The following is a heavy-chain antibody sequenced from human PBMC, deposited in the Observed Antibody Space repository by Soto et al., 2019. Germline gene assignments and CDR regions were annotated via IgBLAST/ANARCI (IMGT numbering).Heavy chain of an antibody. CDR2: IYYSGST. V-gene: IGHV4-39*01. J-gene: IGHJ4*02. CDR1: GGSISSSSYY. D-gene: IGHD3-9*01. Sequence: SETLSLTCTVSGGSISSSSYYWGWIRQPPGKGLEWIGSIYYSGSTYYNPSLKSRVTISVDTSKNQFSLKLSSVTAADTAVYYCARHDYDILTGYYIRAGTYFDYWGQGTLVTVSS. CDR3: ARHDYDILTGYYIRAGTYFDY.